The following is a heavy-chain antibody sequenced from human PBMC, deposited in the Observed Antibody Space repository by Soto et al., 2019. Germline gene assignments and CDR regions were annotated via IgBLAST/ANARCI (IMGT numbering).Heavy chain of an antibody. CDR2: ISAYNGNT. CDR1: GYTFTSYG. Sequence: GASVKVSCKASGYTFTSYGISWVRQAPGQGLEWMGWISAYNGNTNYAQKLQGRVTMTTDTSTSTAYMELRSLRSDDTAVYYCADLTYYYDSSGYPRAFDIWGQGTMVT. D-gene: IGHD3-22*01. V-gene: IGHV1-18*01. J-gene: IGHJ3*02. CDR3: ADLTYYYDSSGYPRAFDI.